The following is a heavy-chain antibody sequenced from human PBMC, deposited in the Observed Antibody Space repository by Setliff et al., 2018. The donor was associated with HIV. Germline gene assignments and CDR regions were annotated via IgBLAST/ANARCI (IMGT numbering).Heavy chain of an antibody. V-gene: IGHV1-3*01. J-gene: IGHJ3*02. CDR1: GYIFTDYY. CDR2: INAGNGNT. Sequence: ASVKVSCKASGYIFTDYYMHWVRQAPGQRLEWMGWINAGNGNTKYSQKFQGRVTITRDTSASTAYMELSSLRSEDTAVYYCARASGIAGAFDIWGQGTMVTVSS. D-gene: IGHD3-10*01. CDR3: ARASGIAGAFDI.